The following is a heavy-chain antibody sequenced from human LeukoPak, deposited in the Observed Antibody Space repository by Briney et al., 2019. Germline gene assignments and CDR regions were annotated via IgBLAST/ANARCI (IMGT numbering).Heavy chain of an antibody. CDR1: GYSISSGYY. CDR3: ARLGGSYLDY. D-gene: IGHD3-16*01. Sequence: SETLSLTCRVSGYSISSGYYWGWIRQPPGRGLEWIGTIYSSGSTYYNPALKSRVTLSEDTSKTQYPLRLGPVTAAATAVYYCARLGGSYLDYWGQGTLVTVSS. J-gene: IGHJ4*02. CDR2: IYSSGST. V-gene: IGHV4-38-2*02.